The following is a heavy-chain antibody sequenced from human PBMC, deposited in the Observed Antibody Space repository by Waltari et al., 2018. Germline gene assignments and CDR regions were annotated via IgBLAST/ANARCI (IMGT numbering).Heavy chain of an antibody. Sequence: QLQLQESGPGLVKPSETLSLPCTVPGGSISSSSYYWGWIRHPPGRGLEWIGSIYYSGSTYYNPSLKSRVTISVDTSKNQFSLKLSSVTAADTAVYYCARITMVRGAPQRKHDAFDIWGQGTMVTVSS. CDR1: GGSISSSSYY. J-gene: IGHJ3*02. D-gene: IGHD3-10*01. CDR2: IYYSGST. CDR3: ARITMVRGAPQRKHDAFDI. V-gene: IGHV4-39*01.